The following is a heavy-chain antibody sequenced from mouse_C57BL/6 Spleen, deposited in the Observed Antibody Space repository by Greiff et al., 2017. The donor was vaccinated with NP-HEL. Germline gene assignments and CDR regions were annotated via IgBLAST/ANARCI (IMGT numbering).Heavy chain of an antibody. V-gene: IGHV1-82*01. D-gene: IGHD2-3*01. J-gene: IGHJ4*01. CDR3: AREDGYWAMDY. Sequence: VQLQQSGPALVKPGASVKISCKASGYAFSSSWMNWVKPRPGKGLEWIGRIYPGDGDTNYNGKFKGKATLTADKSSSTAYMQLSSLTSEDSAVYFCAREDGYWAMDYWGQGTSVTVSS. CDR2: IYPGDGDT. CDR1: GYAFSSSW.